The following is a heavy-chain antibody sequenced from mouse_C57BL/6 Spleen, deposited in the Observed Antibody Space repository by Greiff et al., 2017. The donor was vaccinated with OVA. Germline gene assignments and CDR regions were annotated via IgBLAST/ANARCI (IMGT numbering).Heavy chain of an antibody. CDR3: ARAGGSSLYYAMDY. J-gene: IGHJ4*01. V-gene: IGHV14-3*01. Sequence: VQLQQSVAELVRPGASVKLSCTASGYNITNTSMHWVKQRPGQGLEWIGRIDPANGNTKYAPKFQGKATLTADTSSNTAYLQLSSLTSEDDAIYYCARAGGSSLYYAMDYWGQGTSVTVSS. CDR1: GYNITNTS. CDR2: IDPANGNT. D-gene: IGHD1-1*01.